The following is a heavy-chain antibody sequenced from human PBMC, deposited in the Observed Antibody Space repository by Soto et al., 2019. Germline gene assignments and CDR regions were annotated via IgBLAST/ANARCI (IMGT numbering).Heavy chain of an antibody. Sequence: PGGSLTLSCAASGFAFRSYNMNWVRQAPGKGLEWVASISSGSSNIYYADSVKGRFTISRDNAKNSLFLQMDSLGAEDSAVYYCASATVVAATFDFWGQGTLVTVSS. CDR1: GFAFRSYN. D-gene: IGHD2-15*01. V-gene: IGHV3-21*01. J-gene: IGHJ4*02. CDR2: ISSGSSNI. CDR3: ASATVVAATFDF.